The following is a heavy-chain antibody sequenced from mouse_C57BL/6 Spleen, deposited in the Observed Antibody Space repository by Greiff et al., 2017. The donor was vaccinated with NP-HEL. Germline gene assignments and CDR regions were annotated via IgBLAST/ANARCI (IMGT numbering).Heavy chain of an antibody. V-gene: IGHV1-69*01. CDR1: GYTFTSYW. CDR2: IDPSDSYT. CDR3: ARSGAYYSNLYWYFDV. D-gene: IGHD2-5*01. Sequence: VQLQQPGAELVMPGASVKLSCKASGYTFTSYWMHWVKQRPGQGLEWIGEIDPSDSYTNYNQKFKGKSTLTVDKSSSTAYMQLRSLTSEDSAVYYCARSGAYYSNLYWYFDVWGTGTTVTVSS. J-gene: IGHJ1*03.